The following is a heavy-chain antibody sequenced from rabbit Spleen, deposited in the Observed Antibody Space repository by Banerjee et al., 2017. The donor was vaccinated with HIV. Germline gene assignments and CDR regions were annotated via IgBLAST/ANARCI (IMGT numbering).Heavy chain of an antibody. J-gene: IGHJ4*01. CDR2: INAATSKP. CDR3: ARDLVAVIGWNFNL. CDR1: AFSFSDRDV. D-gene: IGHD1-1*01. V-gene: IGHV1S45*01. Sequence: QEQLVESGGGLVKPEGSLTLTCKASAFSFSDRDVMCWVRQAPGKGLEWIACINAATSKPVYATWAKGRFTISKTSSTTVTLQMTSLTAADTAMYFCARDLVAVIGWNFNLWGQGTLVTVS.